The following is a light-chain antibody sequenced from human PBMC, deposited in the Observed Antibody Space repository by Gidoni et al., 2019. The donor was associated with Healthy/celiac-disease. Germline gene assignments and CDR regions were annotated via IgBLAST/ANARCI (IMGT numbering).Light chain of an antibody. CDR3: QQYNNWPET. CDR2: GAS. Sequence: DIVMKQSPATLSVSPGERATLSCRASQSVSSNLAWYQPKPGQAPRLLIYGASTRATGIPARFSGSGSGTEFTLTISSLQSEDFAVYYCQQYNNWPETFGQGTRLEIK. J-gene: IGKJ2*01. CDR1: QSVSSN. V-gene: IGKV3-15*01.